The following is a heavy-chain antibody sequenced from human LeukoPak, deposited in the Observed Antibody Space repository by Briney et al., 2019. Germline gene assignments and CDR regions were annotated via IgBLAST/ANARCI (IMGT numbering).Heavy chain of an antibody. J-gene: IGHJ3*02. CDR3: AKDITTVTTNAFDI. V-gene: IGHV3-53*05. CDR2: IYSGDNT. Sequence: QAGGSLRLSCAASGFTVSSNYMSWVRQAPGKGLEWVSVIYSGDNTDYADSVKGRFTISRDNAKNSLYLQMNSLRAEDMALYYCAKDITTVTTNAFDIWGQGTMVTVSS. D-gene: IGHD4-17*01. CDR1: GFTVSSNY.